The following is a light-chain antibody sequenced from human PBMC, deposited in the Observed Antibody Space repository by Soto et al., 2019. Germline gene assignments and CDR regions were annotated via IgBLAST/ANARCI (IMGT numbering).Light chain of an antibody. CDR2: DNN. V-gene: IGLV1-40*01. J-gene: IGLJ1*01. CDR1: SSNIGAGYD. CDR3: QSYDSSLSALYV. Sequence: QSALTQPPSVSGAPGQRVTFSCTGSSSNIGAGYDVHWYQQLPGTAPKLLIYDNNNRPSGVPDRFSGSKSGTSASLAITGLQAEDEADYYCQSYDSSLSALYVFGTGTKVTVL.